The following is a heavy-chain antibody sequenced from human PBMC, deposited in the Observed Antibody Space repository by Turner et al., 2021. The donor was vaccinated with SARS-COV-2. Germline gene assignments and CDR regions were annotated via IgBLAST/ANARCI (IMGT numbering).Heavy chain of an antibody. CDR2: IYSSGST. D-gene: IGHD2-2*01. CDR3: ARDRCSSSNCPRAWAFDI. CDR1: GGSISNYY. V-gene: IGHV4-4*07. J-gene: IGHJ3*02. Sequence: QVQLQESGPGLVKPSETLSLTCTVSGGSISNYYWSWIRQPAGQGLEWIGRIYSSGSTNYNPSLKSRVTMSVDTSKNLFSLNLSSVTAADTALYYCARDRCSSSNCPRAWAFDIWGQGTRVTVSS.